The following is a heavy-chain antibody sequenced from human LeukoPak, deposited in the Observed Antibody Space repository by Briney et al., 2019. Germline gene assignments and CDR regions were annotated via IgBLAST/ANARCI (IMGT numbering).Heavy chain of an antibody. V-gene: IGHV3-23*01. CDR2: ISGSGGST. Sequence: GGSLRLSCAASGFTFSSYAMSWVRQAPGKGLEWVSAISGSGGSTYYADSVKGRFTISRDNSKNTLYLQMNSLRAEDTAVYYCARGSTGMIVAKFDYWGQGTLVTVSS. D-gene: IGHD3-22*01. CDR1: GFTFSSYA. J-gene: IGHJ4*02. CDR3: ARGSTGMIVAKFDY.